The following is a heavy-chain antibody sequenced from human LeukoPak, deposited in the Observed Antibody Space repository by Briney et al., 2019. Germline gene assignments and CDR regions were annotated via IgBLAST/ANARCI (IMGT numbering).Heavy chain of an antibody. D-gene: IGHD3-22*01. Sequence: PGGSLRLSCAASGFTFSSYGMHWVRQAPGKGLEWVAVMSYDGSNKYYADSVKGRFTISRDNSKNTLYLQMNSLRAEDTAVYYCASLYSSGYCDYWGQGTLVTVSS. J-gene: IGHJ4*02. CDR2: MSYDGSNK. V-gene: IGHV3-30*03. CDR3: ASLYSSGYCDY. CDR1: GFTFSSYG.